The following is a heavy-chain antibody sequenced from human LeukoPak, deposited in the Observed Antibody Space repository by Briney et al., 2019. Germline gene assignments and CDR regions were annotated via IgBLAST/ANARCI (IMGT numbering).Heavy chain of an antibody. CDR1: GYTFTGYY. J-gene: IGHJ4*02. CDR2: INTNTGNP. CDR3: ARSDCSGGSCPFDY. Sequence: ASVKVSCKASGYTFTGYYMHWVRQAPGQGLEWMGWINTNTGNPTYAQGFTGRFVFSLDTSVSTAYLQISSLKAEDTAVYYCARSDCSGGSCPFDYWGQGTLVTVSS. D-gene: IGHD2-15*01. V-gene: IGHV7-4-1*02.